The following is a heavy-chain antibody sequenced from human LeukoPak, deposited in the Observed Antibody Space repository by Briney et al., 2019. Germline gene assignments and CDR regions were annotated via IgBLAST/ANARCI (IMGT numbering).Heavy chain of an antibody. CDR3: ASIAAAGTLRH. CDR2: IYYSGST. J-gene: IGHJ1*01. D-gene: IGHD6-13*01. CDR1: GGSISSYY. Sequence: SETLSLTCTVSGGSISSYYWSWIRQPPGKGLEWIGYIYYSGSTNYNPSLKSRVTISVDTSKNQFPLKLSSVTAADTAVYYCASIAAAGTLRHWGQGTLVTVSS. V-gene: IGHV4-59*08.